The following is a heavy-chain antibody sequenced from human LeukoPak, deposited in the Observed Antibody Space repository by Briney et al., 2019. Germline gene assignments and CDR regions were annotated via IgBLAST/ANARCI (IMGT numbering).Heavy chain of an antibody. Sequence: GASVNVSCKVSGYTLTELSMHWVRQAPGKGLEWMGGFDPEDGETIYAQKFQGRVTMTEDTSTDTAYMELSSLRSDDTAVYYCARDLRSSRAWFDPWGQGTLVTVSS. V-gene: IGHV1-24*01. CDR2: FDPEDGET. D-gene: IGHD6-13*01. CDR3: ARDLRSSRAWFDP. J-gene: IGHJ5*02. CDR1: GYTLTELS.